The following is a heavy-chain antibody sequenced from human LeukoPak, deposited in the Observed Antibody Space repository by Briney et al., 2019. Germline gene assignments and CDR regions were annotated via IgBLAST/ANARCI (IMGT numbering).Heavy chain of an antibody. D-gene: IGHD3-16*01. Sequence: GGSLRLSCEASGFTLSTYWMNWVRQVPGKGLDWVANINPDGSGKRYVDSAKGRFTIARDNADNSLSLQMNSLRAEDTAVYYCASWGAGGNSWGQGTLVTVSS. CDR1: GFTLSTYW. V-gene: IGHV3-7*01. CDR3: ASWGAGGNS. J-gene: IGHJ4*02. CDR2: INPDGSGK.